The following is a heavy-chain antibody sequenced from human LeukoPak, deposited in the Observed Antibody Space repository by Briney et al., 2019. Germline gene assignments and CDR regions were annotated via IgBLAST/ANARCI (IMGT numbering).Heavy chain of an antibody. J-gene: IGHJ4*02. D-gene: IGHD2-8*02. CDR3: AREESGGYFDY. V-gene: IGHV4-59*01. CDR1: NDSIRNYY. CDR2: IYHTRNT. Sequence: SETLSLTCSVSNDSIRNYYWSWIRQPPGKALEWIGYIYHTRNTNYNPSLKSRLTMSIDTSKNQFSLNLNSVTAADTAVYYCAREESGGYFDYWGQGTLVAVSS.